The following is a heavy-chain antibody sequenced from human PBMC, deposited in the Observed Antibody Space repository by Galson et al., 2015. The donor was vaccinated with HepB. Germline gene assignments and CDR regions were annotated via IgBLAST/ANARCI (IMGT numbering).Heavy chain of an antibody. CDR3: AKKQSTWPGRRRNRDAFDI. V-gene: IGHV4-34*01. D-gene: IGHD5/OR15-5a*01. J-gene: IGHJ3*02. Sequence: TLSLTCAVYGGSFSGYYWSWIRQPPGKGLEWIGEINHSGSTNYNPSLKSRVTISVDTSKNQFSLKLSSVTAADTAVYYCAKKQSTWPGRRRNRDAFDIWGQGTMVIVSS. CDR1: GGSFSGYY. CDR2: INHSGST.